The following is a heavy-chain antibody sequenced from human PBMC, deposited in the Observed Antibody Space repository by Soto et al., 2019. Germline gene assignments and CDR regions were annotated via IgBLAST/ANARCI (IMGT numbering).Heavy chain of an antibody. D-gene: IGHD2-21*02. V-gene: IGHV1-69*08. J-gene: IGHJ5*02. CDR1: GGTFSSYT. CDR2: IIPILGIA. Sequence: QVQLVQSGAEVKKPGSSVKVSCKASGGTFSSYTISWVRQAPGQGLEWMGRIIPILGIANYAQKFQGRVTITADKSTSTAYMELSSLRSEDTAVYYCARDLGRVVTPPPWGQGTLVTVSS. CDR3: ARDLGRVVTPPP.